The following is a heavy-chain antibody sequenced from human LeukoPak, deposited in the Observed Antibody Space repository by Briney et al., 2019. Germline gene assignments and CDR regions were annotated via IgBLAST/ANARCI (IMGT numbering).Heavy chain of an antibody. CDR3: AKRGVVIRVILVGFHKEANYFDS. Sequence: PGGSLRLSCAVSGITLSNHGMSWVRQAPGKGLERVAGISDSGGTTNYADSVKGRFTISRDNAKNTLYLQMNSLRAEDTAVYFCAKRGVVIRVILVGFHKEANYFDSWGQGALVTVSS. V-gene: IGHV3-23*01. D-gene: IGHD3-22*01. CDR1: GITLSNHG. CDR2: ISDSGGTT. J-gene: IGHJ4*02.